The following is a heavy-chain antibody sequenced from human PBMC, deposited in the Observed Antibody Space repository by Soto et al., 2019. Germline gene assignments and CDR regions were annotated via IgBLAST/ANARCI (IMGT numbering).Heavy chain of an antibody. V-gene: IGHV1-18*01. D-gene: IGHD6-19*01. J-gene: IGHJ6*03. CDR1: GYSFTNYG. CDR3: ARDRGVAPPVAGNTHYYYYMDV. Sequence: QDQLVQSGVEVKKPGASVKVSCKASGYSFTNYGITWVRQAPGQGFEWMGWISAYNGNTNYAQKFQGRVTMTTDASTSTAYLELRSLRSDDKDVYYCARDRGVAPPVAGNTHYYYYMDVWGKGTTVTVSS. CDR2: ISAYNGNT.